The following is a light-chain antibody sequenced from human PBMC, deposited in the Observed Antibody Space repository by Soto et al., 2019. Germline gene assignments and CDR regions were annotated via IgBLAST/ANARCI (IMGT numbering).Light chain of an antibody. CDR2: YPS. CDR1: QSVSGNY. Sequence: EIVLTQSPGTLSLSPGERASLSCRASQSVSGNYLAWFQQKPGQAPRLLSSYPSSRATGIPDRFSGSGSGTDFTLTISRLEPEDFAVYYCHHYSIWPPYTFGQWTKVDIK. V-gene: IGKV3-20*01. CDR3: HHYSIWPPYT. J-gene: IGKJ2*01.